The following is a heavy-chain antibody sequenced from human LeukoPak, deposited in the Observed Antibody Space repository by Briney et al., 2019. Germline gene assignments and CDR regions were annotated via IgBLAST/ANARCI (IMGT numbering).Heavy chain of an antibody. Sequence: GGSLRLSCAASGFTFSSYAMHWVRQAPGKGLEWVAVISYDGSNKYYADSVKGRLTISRDSSKNTLYLQMNSLRPEDTAVYYCARDGGWYFDYWGQGTLVTVSS. J-gene: IGHJ4*02. V-gene: IGHV3-30-3*01. CDR1: GFTFSSYA. D-gene: IGHD6-19*01. CDR3: ARDGGWYFDY. CDR2: ISYDGSNK.